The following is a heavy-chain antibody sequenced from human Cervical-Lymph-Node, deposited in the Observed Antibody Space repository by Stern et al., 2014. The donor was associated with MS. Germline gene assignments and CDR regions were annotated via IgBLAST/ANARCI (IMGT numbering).Heavy chain of an antibody. CDR1: GFTFDNSA. CDR3: VKDRGQQWLQYFFDY. J-gene: IGHJ4*02. D-gene: IGHD6-19*01. CDR2: ISWTSGSI. Sequence: QLVESGGGLVKPGRSLRLSCAVSGFTFDNSAMHLVRQTPGKGLEWFSSISWTSGSIGYAESVKGRFTISRDNAKNSLYLQMNSLIPEDTALYFCVKDRGQQWLQYFFDYWGQGTLVTVSS. V-gene: IGHV3-9*01.